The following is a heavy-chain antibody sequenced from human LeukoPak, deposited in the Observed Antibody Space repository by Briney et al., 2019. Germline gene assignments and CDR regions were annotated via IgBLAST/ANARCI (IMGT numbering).Heavy chain of an antibody. V-gene: IGHV3-30*02. D-gene: IGHD3-3*01. J-gene: IGHJ4*02. CDR1: GFTFSSYG. Sequence: PGGSLRLSCAASGFTFSSYGMHWVRQAPGKGLEWVAFIRYDGSNKYYADSVKGRFTISRDNSKNTLYLQMTSLRAEDTAVYYCANYDFWSNTAAGFDYWGQGTLVTVSS. CDR3: ANYDFWSNTAAGFDY. CDR2: IRYDGSNK.